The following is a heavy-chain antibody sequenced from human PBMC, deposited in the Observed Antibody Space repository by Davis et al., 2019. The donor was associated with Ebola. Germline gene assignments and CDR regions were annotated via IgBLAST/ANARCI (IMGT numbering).Heavy chain of an antibody. CDR1: GGSIGSSSYF. CDR2: IYYSGST. CDR3: ARYCSTDVCYTGWFDP. D-gene: IGHD2-8*01. Sequence: PSETLSLTCTVSGGSIGSSSYFWGWIRQPPGKGLEWIGNIYYSGSTDYNPSLKSRVTISVDTSKNQFSLRLSSVTAADTAVYYCARYCSTDVCYTGWFDPWGRGTLVTVSS. J-gene: IGHJ5*02. V-gene: IGHV4-39*01.